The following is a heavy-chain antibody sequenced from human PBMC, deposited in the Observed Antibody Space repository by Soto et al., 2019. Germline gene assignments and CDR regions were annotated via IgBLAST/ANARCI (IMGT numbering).Heavy chain of an antibody. CDR1: GFTFSSYA. CDR3: AKDIPGYYYDSSGEFDY. CDR2: ISGSGGST. Sequence: WSLRLSCAASGFTFSSYAMSWVRQAPGKGLEWVSAISGSGGSTYYADSVKGRFTISRDNSKNTLYLQMNSLRAEDTAVYYCAKDIPGYYYDSSGEFDYWGQGTLVTVSS. J-gene: IGHJ4*02. D-gene: IGHD3-22*01. V-gene: IGHV3-23*01.